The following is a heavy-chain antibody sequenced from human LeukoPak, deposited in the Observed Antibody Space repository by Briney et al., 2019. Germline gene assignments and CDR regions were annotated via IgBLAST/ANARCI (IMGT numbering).Heavy chain of an antibody. CDR1: GFTVSSNY. J-gene: IGHJ3*02. CDR2: IYSGGST. V-gene: IGHV3-53*01. D-gene: IGHD3-22*01. CDR3: SGHYYDTSGPSAFDI. Sequence: PGGSLRLSCAASGFTVSSNYMSWVRQAPGKGLEWVSVIYSGGSTYYADSVKGRFTISRDNSKNTLYLQMNSLRVEDTAVYYCSGHYYDTSGPSAFDIWGQGTMVTVSS.